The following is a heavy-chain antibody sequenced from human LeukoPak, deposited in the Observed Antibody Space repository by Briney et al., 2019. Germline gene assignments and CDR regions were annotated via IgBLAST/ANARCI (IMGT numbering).Heavy chain of an antibody. J-gene: IGHJ3*01. CDR3: AKANTAMASWGGFDV. D-gene: IGHD5-18*01. CDR2: ISWNSGSV. Sequence: GGSLRLSCAASGFTFDDYAMHWVRQAPGKGLEWVSGISWNSGSVAYADSVKGRFTVSRDNAKNSLFLQMNSLRAEDMALYYCAKANTAMASWGGFDVWGQGTMVTVSS. CDR1: GFTFDDYA. V-gene: IGHV3-9*03.